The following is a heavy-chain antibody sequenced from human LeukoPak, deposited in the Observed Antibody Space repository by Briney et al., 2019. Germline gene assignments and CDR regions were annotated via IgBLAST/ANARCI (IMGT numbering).Heavy chain of an antibody. CDR2: ISYDGSNK. V-gene: IGHV3-30-3*01. CDR1: GFTFSSYA. Sequence: GGSLRLSCAASGFTFSSYAMHWVRQAPGKGLEWVAVISYDGSNKYYADSVKGRFTISRDNSKNTLYLQMNSLRAEDTAVYHCARDLSSIVVVITSLGYWGQGTLVTVSS. J-gene: IGHJ4*02. CDR3: ARDLSSIVVVITSLGY. D-gene: IGHD3-22*01.